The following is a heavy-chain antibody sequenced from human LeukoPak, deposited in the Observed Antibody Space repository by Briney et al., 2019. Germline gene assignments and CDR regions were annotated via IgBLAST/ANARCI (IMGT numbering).Heavy chain of an antibody. CDR1: GFTFSSYS. CDR3: ARDGDGSSSLLDY. V-gene: IGHV3-48*01. Sequence: PGRSLRLSCAASGFTFSSYSMNWVRQAPGKGLEWVSYISSSSSTIYYADSVKGRFTISRDNAKNSLYLQMNSLRAEDTAVYYCARDGDGSSSLLDYWGQGTLVTVSS. CDR2: ISSSSSTI. D-gene: IGHD6-6*01. J-gene: IGHJ4*02.